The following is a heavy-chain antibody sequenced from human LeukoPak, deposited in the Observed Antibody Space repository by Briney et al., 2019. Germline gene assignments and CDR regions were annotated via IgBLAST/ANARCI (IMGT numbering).Heavy chain of an antibody. Sequence: PGGSLRLSCAASGFTFSSYAMHWVRQAPGKGLEWVAVISYDGSNKYYADSVKGRFTISRDNSKNTLYLQMNSLRAEDTAVYYCAREVRDCSSTSCYYYYYYGMDVWGQGTTVTVSS. D-gene: IGHD2-2*01. CDR1: GFTFSSYA. CDR3: AREVRDCSSTSCYYYYYYGMDV. V-gene: IGHV3-30-3*01. CDR2: ISYDGSNK. J-gene: IGHJ6*02.